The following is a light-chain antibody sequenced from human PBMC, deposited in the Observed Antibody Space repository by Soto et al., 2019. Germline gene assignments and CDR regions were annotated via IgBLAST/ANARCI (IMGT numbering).Light chain of an antibody. CDR3: QQYNTWLWT. CDR2: GAS. CDR1: QSINAH. Sequence: EVVMTQSPATLSVSPGERVTLSCRASQSINAHLAWYQQKPGQAPRLLIHGASTRATGIPARFSGSGFGTEFIPPISSLQSEDFAVYYCQQYNTWLWTFGQGTKVEIQ. J-gene: IGKJ1*01. V-gene: IGKV3-15*01.